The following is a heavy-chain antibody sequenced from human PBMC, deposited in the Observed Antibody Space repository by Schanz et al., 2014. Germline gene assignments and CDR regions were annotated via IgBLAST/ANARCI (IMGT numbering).Heavy chain of an antibody. D-gene: IGHD1-1*01. J-gene: IGHJ4*02. CDR1: GFTFSSYS. V-gene: IGHV3-66*01. CDR2: IYIGGNT. CDR3: ARDRRNADLDY. Sequence: EVQLVESGGGFVQPGGSLRLSCAASGFTFSSYSMNWVRQAPGKGLEWVSFIYIGGNTYYADSVKGRFTISRDNSKSTLYVEMNSLRAEDTALYYCARDRRNADLDYWGQGTLVTVSS.